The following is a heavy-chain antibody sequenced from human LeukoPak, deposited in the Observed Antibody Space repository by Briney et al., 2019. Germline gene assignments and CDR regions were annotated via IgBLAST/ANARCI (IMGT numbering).Heavy chain of an antibody. D-gene: IGHD6-19*01. V-gene: IGHV1-69*04. Sequence: GASVKVSCKASGGTFSSYAISWVRQAPGQGLEWMGRIIPILGIANYAQKFQGRVTITADKSTSTAYMELSSLRSEDTAVYYCAREVEGSGWYFDYWGQGTLVTVSS. CDR1: GGTFSSYA. J-gene: IGHJ4*02. CDR2: IIPILGIA. CDR3: AREVEGSGWYFDY.